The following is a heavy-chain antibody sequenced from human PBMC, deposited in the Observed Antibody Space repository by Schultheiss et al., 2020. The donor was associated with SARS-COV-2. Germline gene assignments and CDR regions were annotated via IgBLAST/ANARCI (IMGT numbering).Heavy chain of an antibody. D-gene: IGHD6-13*01. Sequence: GESLKISCAASGFTFSNFGMHWVRQAPGKGLEWVAVILYDGRSEYYADSVKGRFTISRDNSQNMLYLQMNSLRAEDTAVYYCTRGQQLVRYYYYYGMDVWGQGTTVTVSS. J-gene: IGHJ6*02. CDR1: GFTFSNFG. CDR2: ILYDGRSE. CDR3: TRGQQLVRYYYYYGMDV. V-gene: IGHV3-30*03.